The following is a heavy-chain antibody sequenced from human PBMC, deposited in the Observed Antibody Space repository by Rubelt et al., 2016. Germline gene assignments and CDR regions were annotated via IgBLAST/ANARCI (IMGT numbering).Heavy chain of an antibody. Sequence: EVQLVESGGGLVQPGGSLRLSCAASGCTFSNAWMSWVRQAPGKGLEWVGRIKTKTDGGTIDYAAPVKDSFTVARDDSKNTLYLLMNSLKTEDTAVYYCTTFDYAAFAIWGHGTMVTVSS. J-gene: IGHJ3*02. CDR3: TTFDYAAFAI. CDR1: GCTFSNAW. D-gene: IGHD4-17*01. V-gene: IGHV3-15*01. CDR2: IKTKTDGGTI.